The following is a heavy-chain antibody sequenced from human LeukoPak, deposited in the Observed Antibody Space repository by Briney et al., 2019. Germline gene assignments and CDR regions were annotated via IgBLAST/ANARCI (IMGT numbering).Heavy chain of an antibody. CDR2: IKRKTDGGTA. CDR3: ATDLGGYYSGSGTYWGSLDY. D-gene: IGHD3-10*01. CDR1: GFTFSNAW. V-gene: IGHV3-15*01. J-gene: IGHJ4*02. Sequence: GGSLRLSCAASGFTFSNAWMSWVRQAPGKGLEWVGRIKRKTDGGTADSAAPVKGRFTISRDDSKDTLYLQMNSLKTEDTAVYYCATDLGGYYSGSGTYWGSLDYWGQGTVVTVSS.